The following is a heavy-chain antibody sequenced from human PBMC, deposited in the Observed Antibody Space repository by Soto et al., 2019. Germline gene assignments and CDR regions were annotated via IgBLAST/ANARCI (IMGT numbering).Heavy chain of an antibody. V-gene: IGHV1-8*01. CDR2: MNPNSGNT. J-gene: IGHJ4*02. CDR1: GYTFTSYD. CDR3: ARVTRCFSMTSCYEYFDY. Sequence: QVQLVQSGAEVKKPGASVKVSCKASGYTFTSYDINWVRQATGQGLEWMGWMNPNSGNTGYAQKFQGRVTMTRNTSISPAYMELSSLRSEDTAVYYCARVTRCFSMTSCYEYFDYWGQGTLVTVSA. D-gene: IGHD2-2*01.